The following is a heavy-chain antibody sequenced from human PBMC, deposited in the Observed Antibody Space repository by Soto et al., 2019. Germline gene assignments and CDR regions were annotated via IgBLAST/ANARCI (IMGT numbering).Heavy chain of an antibody. J-gene: IGHJ1*01. D-gene: IGHD2-8*02. CDR3: ARQRTRVVSQAYLAH. V-gene: IGHV4-39*01. CDR2: IYYSGRT. Sequence: PSETLSLTCIVSGESRSSSSYYWGWIRQPPGKGLEWIGSIYYSGRTYYNPSFKTRVTISIDTSKNPFSLKLSSVTATNTAVDYCARQRTRVVSQAYLAHWGQGALVTVSS. CDR1: GESRSSSSYY.